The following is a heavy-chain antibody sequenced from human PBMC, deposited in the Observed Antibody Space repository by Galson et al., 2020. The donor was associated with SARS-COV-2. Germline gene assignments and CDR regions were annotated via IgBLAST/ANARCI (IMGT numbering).Heavy chain of an antibody. CDR2: ISYDGSNK. D-gene: IGHD6-13*01. J-gene: IGHJ3*02. Sequence: GGSLRLSCAASGFTFSSYAMHWVRQAPGKGLEWVAVISYDGSNKYYADSVKGRFTISRDNSKNTLYLQMNSLRAEDTAVYYCARVSSGRGPEVFWQQLAHDAFDIWGQGTMVTVSS. V-gene: IGHV3-30*01. CDR3: ARVSSGRGPEVFWQQLAHDAFDI. CDR1: GFTFSSYA.